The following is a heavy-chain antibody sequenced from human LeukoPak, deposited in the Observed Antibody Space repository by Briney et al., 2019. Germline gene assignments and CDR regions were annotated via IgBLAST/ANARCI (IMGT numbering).Heavy chain of an antibody. CDR1: GYSITNGYY. J-gene: IGHJ4*02. Sequence: SETLSLTCDVSGYSITNGYYWGWIRQPPGKGLQWIGSIHHSGATSYNPSLKTRVTTSVDTSKNQFSLRLSSVTAADTTVYFCAVSFGGYDAGFYWGQGTLVTVSS. CDR2: IHHSGAT. V-gene: IGHV4-38-2*01. D-gene: IGHD3-3*01. CDR3: AVSFGGYDAGFY.